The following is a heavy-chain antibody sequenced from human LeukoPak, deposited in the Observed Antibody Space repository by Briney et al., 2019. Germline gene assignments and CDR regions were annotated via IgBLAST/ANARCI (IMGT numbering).Heavy chain of an antibody. V-gene: IGHV4-39*01. CDR3: ARMFRSSWYINWFDP. Sequence: PSETLSLTCTVSGDSISSSSYYWGWIRQPPGKRLEWIGTIYYSGSAYYYPSLKSRVTISVDTSKNQLSLKLSSVTAADTAVYYCARMFRSSWYINWFDPWGQGTLVTVSS. D-gene: IGHD6-13*01. CDR2: IYYSGSA. CDR1: GDSISSSSYY. J-gene: IGHJ5*02.